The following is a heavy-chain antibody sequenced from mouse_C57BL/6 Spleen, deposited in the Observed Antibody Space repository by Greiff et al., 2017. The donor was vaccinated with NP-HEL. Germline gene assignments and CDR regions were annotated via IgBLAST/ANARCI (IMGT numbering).Heavy chain of an antibody. D-gene: IGHD3-3*01. CDR2: ISDGGSYT. J-gene: IGHJ4*01. V-gene: IGHV5-4*01. CDR1: GFTFSSYA. Sequence: DVTLVESGGGLVKPGGSLKLSCAASGFTFSSYAMSWVRQTPEKRLEWVATISDGGSYTYYPDNVKGRFTISRDNAKNNLYLQMSHLKSEDTAMYYCARDQGLYYYAMDYWGQGTSVTVSS. CDR3: ARDQGLYYYAMDY.